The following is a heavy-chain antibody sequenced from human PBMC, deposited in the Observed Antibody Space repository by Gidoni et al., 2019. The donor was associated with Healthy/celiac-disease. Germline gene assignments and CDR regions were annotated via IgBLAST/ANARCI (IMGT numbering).Heavy chain of an antibody. V-gene: IGHV3-23*01. Sequence: EVQLLESGGGLVQPGGSLRLSCAASGFTFSSYAMSWVRQAPGKGLEWVSAISGSGGSTYYADSVKGRFTISRDNSKNTLYLQMNSLRAEDTAVYYCAKDHLDPSLGSMVQGENVAFDIWGQGTMVTVSS. D-gene: IGHD3-10*01. J-gene: IGHJ3*02. CDR3: AKDHLDPSLGSMVQGENVAFDI. CDR1: GFTFSSYA. CDR2: ISGSGGST.